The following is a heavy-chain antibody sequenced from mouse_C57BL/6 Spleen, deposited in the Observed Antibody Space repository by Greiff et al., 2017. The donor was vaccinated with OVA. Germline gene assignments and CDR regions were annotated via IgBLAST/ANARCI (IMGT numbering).Heavy chain of an antibody. CDR1: GYTFTSYW. J-gene: IGHJ1*03. Sequence: QVQLQQPGAELVKPGASVKLSCKASGYTFTSYWMHWVKQRPGQGLEWIGMIHPNSGSTNYNEKFQSKATLTVDKSSSTAYMQLSSLTSEDSAVYYCAMDWGTGTWYCDVWGTGTTVTVSS. V-gene: IGHV1-64*01. D-gene: IGHD4-1*01. CDR3: AMDWGTGTWYCDV. CDR2: IHPNSGST.